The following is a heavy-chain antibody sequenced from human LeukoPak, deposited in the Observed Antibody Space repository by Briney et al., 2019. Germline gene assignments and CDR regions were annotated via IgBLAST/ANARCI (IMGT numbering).Heavy chain of an antibody. V-gene: IGHV3-23*01. CDR2: ISGSGGST. CDR1: GFISSSYW. Sequence: GGSLRLSCAASGFISSSYWMSWVRQAPGKGLEWVSAISGSGGSTYYADSVKGRFTISRDNAKNSLYLQMNSLRAEDTAVFYCARGGARSSSYYYYGMDVWGLGTTVTVSS. CDR3: ARGGARSSSYYYYGMDV. J-gene: IGHJ6*02. D-gene: IGHD6-13*01.